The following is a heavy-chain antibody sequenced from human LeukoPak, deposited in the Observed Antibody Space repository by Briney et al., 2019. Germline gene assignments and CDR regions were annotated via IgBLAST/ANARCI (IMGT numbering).Heavy chain of an antibody. Sequence: SETLSLTCTVPGDPIRSSYWSWIRQPPGKGLEWIGYIYYTGTTTYNPSLKSRVTISVDTSKNQFSLNLSTVTAADTAGYYCARRGGLNRGYWYFDLWGRGTLVTVSS. CDR3: ARRGGLNRGYWYFDL. V-gene: IGHV4-59*01. CDR2: IYYTGTT. D-gene: IGHD3-16*01. J-gene: IGHJ2*01. CDR1: GDPIRSSY.